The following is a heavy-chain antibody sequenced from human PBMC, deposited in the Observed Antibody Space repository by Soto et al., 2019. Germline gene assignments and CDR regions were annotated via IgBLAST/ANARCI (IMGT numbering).Heavy chain of an antibody. J-gene: IGHJ3*02. Sequence: VQLVESGGGVVQPGRSLRLSCAASGFTFSSYSMNWVRQAPGKGLEWVSSISSSSSYIYYADSVKGRFTISRDNAKNSLYLQMNSLRAEDTAVYYCARDLYYYDSSDAFDIWGQGTMVTVSS. CDR3: ARDLYYYDSSDAFDI. CDR2: ISSSSSYI. D-gene: IGHD3-22*01. CDR1: GFTFSSYS. V-gene: IGHV3-21*01.